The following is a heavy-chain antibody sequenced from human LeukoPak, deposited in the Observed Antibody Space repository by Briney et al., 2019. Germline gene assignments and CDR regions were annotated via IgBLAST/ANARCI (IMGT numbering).Heavy chain of an antibody. J-gene: IGHJ4*02. CDR3: AKDQIGWAPGYVSGPLDQ. CDR1: GFTFSSYA. CDR2: ISTDGNNE. Sequence: TGGSLRLSCAASGFTFSSYAMHWVRQAPGKGLEWVAVISTDGNNEYYANSVKGRFTISRDNSKNTVYLQMTSLRTEDTAVYYCAKDQIGWAPGYVSGPLDQWGQGTLVTVSS. V-gene: IGHV3-30*04. D-gene: IGHD6-19*01.